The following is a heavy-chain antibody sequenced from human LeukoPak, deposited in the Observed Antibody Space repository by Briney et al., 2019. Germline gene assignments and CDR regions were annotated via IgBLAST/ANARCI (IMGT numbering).Heavy chain of an antibody. Sequence: SETLSLTCTVSGGSISSYYWSWIRQPPGKGLEWIGYIYYSGSINYNPSLKSQVTISVDTSKNQFSLKLSSVTAADTAVYYCARHLSRYGSGSYYTPYYGMDVWGQGTTVTVSS. D-gene: IGHD3-10*01. CDR1: GGSISSYY. J-gene: IGHJ6*02. CDR2: IYYSGSI. V-gene: IGHV4-59*08. CDR3: ARHLSRYGSGSYYTPYYGMDV.